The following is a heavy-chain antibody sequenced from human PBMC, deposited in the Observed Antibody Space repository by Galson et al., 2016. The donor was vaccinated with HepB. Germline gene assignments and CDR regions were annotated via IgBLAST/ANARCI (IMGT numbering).Heavy chain of an antibody. CDR1: GFTFSSYA. V-gene: IGHV3-23*01. CDR2: IGSGGTT. CDR3: AKVGQWPAFDY. J-gene: IGHJ4*02. D-gene: IGHD6-19*01. Sequence: SLRLSCAASGFTFSSYAMTWVRQAPGKGLEWVSTIGSGGTTYYADSVKGRFTISRDNSKNTLYLQMNSLRAEDTAVYYCAKVGQWPAFDYWGQGTLVTVSS.